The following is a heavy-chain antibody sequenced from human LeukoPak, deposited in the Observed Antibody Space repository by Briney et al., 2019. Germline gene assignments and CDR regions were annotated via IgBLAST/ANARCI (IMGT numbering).Heavy chain of an antibody. J-gene: IGHJ4*02. CDR3: ARVVAAAAD. CDR1: GGSISSYY. V-gene: IGHV4-59*12. D-gene: IGHD6-13*01. CDR2: IYHSGST. Sequence: PSETLSLTCTVSGGSISSYYWSWIRQPPGKGLEWIGEIYHSGSTNYNPSLKSRVTISVDKSKNQFSLKLSSVTAADTAVYYCARVVAAAADWGQGTLVTVSS.